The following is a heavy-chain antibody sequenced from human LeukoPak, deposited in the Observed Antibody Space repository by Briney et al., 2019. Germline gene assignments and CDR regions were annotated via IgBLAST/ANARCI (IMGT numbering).Heavy chain of an antibody. CDR1: GYTFTSYD. CDR3: ARGAVGGY. J-gene: IGHJ4*02. D-gene: IGHD2-15*01. Sequence: ASVKVSCKAAGYTFTSYDFNWGRQGPRPGLEWMGWMTPNSGNTGYAQKFQGRVTITRNTSISTAYMELSSLRSEDTAVYYCARGAVGGYWGQGTLVTVSS. CDR2: MTPNSGNT. V-gene: IGHV1-8*03.